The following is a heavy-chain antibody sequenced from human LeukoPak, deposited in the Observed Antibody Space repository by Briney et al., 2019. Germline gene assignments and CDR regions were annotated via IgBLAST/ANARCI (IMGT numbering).Heavy chain of an antibody. J-gene: IGHJ3*02. CDR3: ATAWFEQLVVAGAFEI. Sequence: WASVKVSCKASGGTFSSYAISWVRQAPGQGLDWLGGIVPVLGTANYAQKFQGRVTITTDESTSTVYMELSSLRSEDTAVYYCATAWFEQLVVAGAFEIWGQGTMVTVSS. CDR1: GGTFSSYA. V-gene: IGHV1-69*05. CDR2: IVPVLGTA. D-gene: IGHD6-6*01.